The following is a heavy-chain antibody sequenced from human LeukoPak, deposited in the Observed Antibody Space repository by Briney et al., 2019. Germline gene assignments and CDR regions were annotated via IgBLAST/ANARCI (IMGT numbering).Heavy chain of an antibody. CDR1: EFTFHDYA. CDR3: AKDGVGYSSTWYGMYFDL. Sequence: GGSLRLSCAASEFTFHDYAMHWVRRAPGKGLEWVSSISWNSGSIGYADSVKGRFTISRDNAENSLYLQMNRLRTEDTAFYYCAKDGVGYSSTWYGMYFDLWGRGTLVTVSS. J-gene: IGHJ2*01. D-gene: IGHD6-13*01. V-gene: IGHV3-9*01. CDR2: ISWNSGSI.